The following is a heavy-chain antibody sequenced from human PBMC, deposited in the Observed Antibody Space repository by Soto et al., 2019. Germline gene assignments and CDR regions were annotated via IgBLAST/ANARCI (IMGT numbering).Heavy chain of an antibody. J-gene: IGHJ6*02. V-gene: IGHV3-15*07. CDR3: TTEGRGYSYGYYYYYYGMDV. CDR1: GFTFSSYW. CDR2: IKSKTDGGTT. D-gene: IGHD5-18*01. Sequence: GGSLRLSCAASGFTFSSYWMNWVRQAPGKGLEWVGRIKSKTDGGTTDYAAPVKGRFTISRDDSKNTLYLQMNSLKTEDTAVYYCTTEGRGYSYGYYYYYYGMDVWGQGTTVTVSS.